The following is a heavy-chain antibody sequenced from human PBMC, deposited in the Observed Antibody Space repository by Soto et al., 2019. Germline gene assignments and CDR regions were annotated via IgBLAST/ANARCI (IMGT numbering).Heavy chain of an antibody. CDR3: ARDRTGTTDYYGMDV. CDR2: ISAYNGNT. CDR1: GYTFTSYG. J-gene: IGHJ6*02. V-gene: IGHV1-18*04. D-gene: IGHD1-1*01. Sequence: GASVKVSFKASGYTFTSYGISWVRQAPGQGLEWMGWISAYNGNTNYAQKLQGRVTMTTDTSTSTAYMELRSLRSDDTAVYYCARDRTGTTDYYGMDVWGQGTTVTVSS.